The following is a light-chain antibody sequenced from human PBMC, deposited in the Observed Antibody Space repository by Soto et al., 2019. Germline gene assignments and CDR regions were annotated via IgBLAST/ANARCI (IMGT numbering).Light chain of an antibody. CDR3: PSYDSSLSGLLYV. V-gene: IGLV1-40*01. CDR1: SSNIGAGYD. Sequence: QSVLTQPPSVSGAPGQRVTISCTGSSSNIGAGYDVHWYQQLPRTAPKLLIYGNSNRPSGVPDRFSGSKSGTSASLAITGLQAEDEADYYCPSYDSSLSGLLYVFGPGTKVTVL. J-gene: IGLJ1*01. CDR2: GNS.